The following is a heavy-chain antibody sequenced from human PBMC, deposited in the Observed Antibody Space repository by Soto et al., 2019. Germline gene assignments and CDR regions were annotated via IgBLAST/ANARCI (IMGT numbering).Heavy chain of an antibody. J-gene: IGHJ4*02. CDR2: IYYSGIT. V-gene: IGHV4-61*01. Sequence: PSETLSLTCTVSGGSVSSGSYYGIWIRQPPGKGLDWIGYIYYSGITNYNPSLKSRVTISVDTSKNQFSLKLSSVTAADTAVYYCAGNSSGYYGKFDYWGQGTLVTVSS. CDR3: AGNSSGYYGKFDY. CDR1: GGSVSSGSYY. D-gene: IGHD3-22*01.